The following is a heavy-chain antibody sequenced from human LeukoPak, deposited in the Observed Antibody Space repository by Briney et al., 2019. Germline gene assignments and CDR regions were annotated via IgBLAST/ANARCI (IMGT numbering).Heavy chain of an antibody. Sequence: SETLSLTCTVPGGSISSYYWSWIRQPAGKGLEWIGRIYTSGSTNYNPSLKSRVTMSVDTSKNQFSLKLSSVTAADTAVYYCARDRWGYSGSYYPQRGQGTLVTVSS. CDR2: IYTSGST. V-gene: IGHV4-4*07. CDR3: ARDRWGYSGSYYPQ. J-gene: IGHJ4*02. D-gene: IGHD1-26*01. CDR1: GGSISSYY.